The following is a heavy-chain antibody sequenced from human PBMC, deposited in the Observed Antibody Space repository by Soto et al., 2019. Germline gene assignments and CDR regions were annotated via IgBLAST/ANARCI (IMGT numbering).Heavy chain of an antibody. Sequence: ASVKVSCKASGYTFTDYYLHWVRQSPGQGLEWMGWIHPNSGVTKFPQKFQGRVIMTRATSISTAYMEPTRLTSDDTAMYYCARAGLTTLELATTYWGQGTLVTVSS. CDR2: IHPNSGVT. CDR1: GYTFTDYY. V-gene: IGHV1-2*02. D-gene: IGHD1-1*01. J-gene: IGHJ4*02. CDR3: ARAGLTTLELATTY.